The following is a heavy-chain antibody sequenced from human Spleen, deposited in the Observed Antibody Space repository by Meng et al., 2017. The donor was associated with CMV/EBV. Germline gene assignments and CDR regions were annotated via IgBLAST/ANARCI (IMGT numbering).Heavy chain of an antibody. V-gene: IGHV1-46*01. CDR1: GYTFIDYY. CDR3: AISKYYDFWSGYYTGPLHDAFDI. Sequence: ASVKVSCKASGYTFIDYYMHWVRQTPGQGLEWMGIINPSSSRTTYAQKFQGRVTMTRNTSISTAYMELSSLRSEDTAVYYCAISKYYDFWSGYYTGPLHDAFDIWGQGTMVTVSS. D-gene: IGHD3-3*01. CDR2: INPSSSRT. J-gene: IGHJ3*02.